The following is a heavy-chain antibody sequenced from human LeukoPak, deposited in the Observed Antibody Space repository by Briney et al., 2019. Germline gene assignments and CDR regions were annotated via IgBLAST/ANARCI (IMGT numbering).Heavy chain of an antibody. D-gene: IGHD5-24*01. CDR2: IFSNGDT. V-gene: IGHV3-53*01. CDR1: EFTVSRNY. Sequence: GGALRLSCTPSEFTVSRNYMLWVRQAPGKGVEWVSLIFSNGDTHYADPVKRGFTISRATYKNTVSLQMTSLRVEDTAMYYCTRVEMNYWGQGTLVTVSS. CDR3: TRVEMNY. J-gene: IGHJ4*02.